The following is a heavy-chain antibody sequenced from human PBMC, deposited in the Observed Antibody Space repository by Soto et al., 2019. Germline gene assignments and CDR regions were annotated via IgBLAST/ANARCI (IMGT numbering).Heavy chain of an antibody. J-gene: IGHJ2*01. CDR3: ARAPPNWGSLSWYFDL. D-gene: IGHD7-27*01. CDR2: INTYNGNT. V-gene: IGHV1-18*01. CDR1: GYTFTSYG. Sequence: QVQLVQSGAEVKKPGASVKVSCKASGYTFTSYGISWVRQAPGQGLEWMGWINTYNGNTNYAQNLQGRVTMTTDTSTSTAYMELRSLRSDDTAVYYCARAPPNWGSLSWYFDLWGRGTLVPVSS.